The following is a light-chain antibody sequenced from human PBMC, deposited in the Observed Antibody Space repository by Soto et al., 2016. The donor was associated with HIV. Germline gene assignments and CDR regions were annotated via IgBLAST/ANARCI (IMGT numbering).Light chain of an antibody. CDR1: QAIRND. Sequence: DIQMTQSPSSLSASVGDRVTITCRASQAIRNDLAWYQQKPGKAPKRLIFAASSLQSGAPSRFSGSGSGTDFTLTISSLRTEDFATYYCLQHNTYPRTFGQGTRVDVK. CDR2: AAS. CDR3: LQHNTYPRT. J-gene: IGKJ1*01. V-gene: IGKV1-17*01.